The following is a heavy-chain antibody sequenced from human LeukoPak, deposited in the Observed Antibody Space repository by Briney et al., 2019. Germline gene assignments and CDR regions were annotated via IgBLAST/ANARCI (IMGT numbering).Heavy chain of an antibody. J-gene: IGHJ4*02. Sequence: ASVKVSCKASGYTFTSYGISWVRQAPGQGLAWMGWISAYNGNTNYAQKLQGRVTMTTDTSTSTAYMELRSLRTDDTAVYYCARDVDTAYYFDYWGQGTLVTVSS. CDR1: GYTFTSYG. V-gene: IGHV1-18*01. CDR3: ARDVDTAYYFDY. D-gene: IGHD5-18*01. CDR2: ISAYNGNT.